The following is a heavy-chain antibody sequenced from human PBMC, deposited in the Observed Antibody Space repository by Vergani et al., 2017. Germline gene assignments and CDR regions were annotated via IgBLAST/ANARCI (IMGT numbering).Heavy chain of an antibody. Sequence: QVQLQQWGAGLLKPSETLSLTCAVYGGSFSGYYWSWIRQPPGKGLEWIGEINHSGSTNYNPSLKSRVTISVDTSKNQFSLKLSSVTAADTAVYYCARGRYDYIWGSYRPSFTPSEDPIDYWGQGTLVTVSS. CDR1: GGSFSGYY. V-gene: IGHV4-34*01. CDR3: ARGRYDYIWGSYRPSFTPSEDPIDY. D-gene: IGHD3-16*02. CDR2: INHSGST. J-gene: IGHJ4*02.